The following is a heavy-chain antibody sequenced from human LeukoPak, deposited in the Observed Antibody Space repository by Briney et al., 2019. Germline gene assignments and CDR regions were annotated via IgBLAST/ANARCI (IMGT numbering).Heavy chain of an antibody. CDR1: GFTFSSYA. CDR2: ISSNGGTT. CDR3: ARGQGTTGYSSGWHPGY. J-gene: IGHJ4*02. D-gene: IGHD6-19*01. Sequence: GGSLRLSCAASGFTFSSYAMHWVRQAPGKGLEYVSAISSNGGTTYYANSVKGRFTISRDNSKDTLYLQMGSLRAEDMAVYYCARGQGTTGYSSGWHPGYWGQGTLVTVSS. V-gene: IGHV3-64*01.